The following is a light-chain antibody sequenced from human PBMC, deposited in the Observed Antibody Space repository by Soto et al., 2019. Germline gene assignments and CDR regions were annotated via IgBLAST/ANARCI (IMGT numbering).Light chain of an antibody. Sequence: QSALAQPASVSGSPGQSITISCTGTSSDVGGYNYVSWYQQHPGKAPKLMIYEVSNRPLGVSNRFSGSKSGNTASLNISGIQAEDEADYYCTSYTRSRILDVFGTGTKVTVL. CDR1: SSDVGGYNY. V-gene: IGLV2-14*01. J-gene: IGLJ1*01. CDR2: EVS. CDR3: TSYTRSRILDV.